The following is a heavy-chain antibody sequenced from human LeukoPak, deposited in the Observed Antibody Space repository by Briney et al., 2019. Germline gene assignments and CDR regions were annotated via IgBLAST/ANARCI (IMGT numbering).Heavy chain of an antibody. CDR2: IIPIFGTA. V-gene: IGHV1-69*05. CDR3: ARASVEQQLSYFDY. CDR1: GGTFSSYA. J-gene: IGHJ4*02. Sequence: GASVKVSCKASGGTFSSYAISWVRQAPGQGLEWMGRIIPIFGTANYAQKFQGRVTITTDESTSTAYMELSSLRSEDTAVYCCARASVEQQLSYFDYWGQGTLVTVSS. D-gene: IGHD6-13*01.